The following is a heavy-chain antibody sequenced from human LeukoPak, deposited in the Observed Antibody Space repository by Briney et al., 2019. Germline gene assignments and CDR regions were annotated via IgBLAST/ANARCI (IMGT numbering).Heavy chain of an antibody. D-gene: IGHD3-10*01. Sequence: QAGGSLRLSCAASGFTFSIYAMSWVRQAPGKGLEWVSAISGSGGSTYYADSVKGRFTISRDNSKNTLYLQMNSLRAEDTAVYYCRNYYGSGSAVYYFDYWGQGTLVTVSS. J-gene: IGHJ4*02. CDR2: ISGSGGST. CDR1: GFTFSIYA. CDR3: RNYYGSGSAVYYFDY. V-gene: IGHV3-23*01.